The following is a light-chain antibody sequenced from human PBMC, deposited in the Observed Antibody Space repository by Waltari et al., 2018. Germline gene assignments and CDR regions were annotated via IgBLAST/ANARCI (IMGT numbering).Light chain of an antibody. J-gene: IGLJ2*01. CDR1: SSAVGGYIY. CDR3: CSYAGSYILV. CDR2: DVN. V-gene: IGLV2-11*01. Sequence: QSALTQPRSVSGSPGQSVTISCTGTSSAVGGYIYVSWYQQHPGKAPKLMIYDVNKRPSGVPDRFSGSKSGNTASLTISGLQAEDEADFYCCSYAGSYILVFGGGTKLTVL.